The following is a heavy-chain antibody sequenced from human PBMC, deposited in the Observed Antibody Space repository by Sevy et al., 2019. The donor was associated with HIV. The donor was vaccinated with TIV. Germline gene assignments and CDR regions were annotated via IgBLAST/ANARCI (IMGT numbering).Heavy chain of an antibody. CDR1: GGSISSGGYF. CDR3: ARATNLNAFDT. V-gene: IGHV4-31*03. J-gene: IGHJ3*02. CDR2: TSSSGST. Sequence: SESLSLTCIVSGGSISSGGYFWNWIRQHPGKGLEWIGFTSSSGSTSYNPSLKSRVTISVDTSKNQFSLRLSSVSAADTAVFYCARATNLNAFDTWGQGTSVTVSS. D-gene: IGHD1-26*01.